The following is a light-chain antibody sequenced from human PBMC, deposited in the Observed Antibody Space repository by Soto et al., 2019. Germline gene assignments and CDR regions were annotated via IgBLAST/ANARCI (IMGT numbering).Light chain of an antibody. Sequence: EIVLTQSPATLSLSPGERATLSCRTSQTIRGLLNWYQQRPGQAPRLLIYDTSNRATDIPARFSGSGSGTDFFLTISSLDAEDFGVYFCQQRHNWPITFGQGTSLDIK. CDR3: QQRHNWPIT. CDR2: DTS. V-gene: IGKV3-11*01. J-gene: IGKJ5*01. CDR1: QTIRGL.